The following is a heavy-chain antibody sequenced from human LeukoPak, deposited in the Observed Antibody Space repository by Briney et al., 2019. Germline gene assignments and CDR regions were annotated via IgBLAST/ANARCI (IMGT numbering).Heavy chain of an antibody. CDR1: GGSISSGDYY. D-gene: IGHD6-13*01. J-gene: IGHJ4*02. Sequence: SETLSLTCTVSGGSISSGDYYWSWIRKPPGKGLEWIGYIYYSGSTYYNPSLKSRVTISVDTSKNQFSLKLSSVTAADTAVYYCARGPSYSSSWYKQFDYWGQGTLVTVSS. CDR2: IYYSGST. V-gene: IGHV4-30-4*01. CDR3: ARGPSYSSSWYKQFDY.